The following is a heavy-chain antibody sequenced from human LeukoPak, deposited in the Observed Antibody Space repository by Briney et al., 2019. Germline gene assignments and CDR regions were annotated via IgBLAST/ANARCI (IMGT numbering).Heavy chain of an antibody. CDR1: GGSISSYY. CDR3: TTDRYYDNSELQFQH. J-gene: IGHJ1*01. D-gene: IGHD3-22*01. Sequence: PSETLSLTCTVSGGSISSYYWSWIRQPPGKGLEWIGYIYYSGSTNYNPSLKSRVTISVDTSKNQFSLKLSSVTAADTAVYYCTTDRYYDNSELQFQHWGQGTLVTVSS. V-gene: IGHV4-59*01. CDR2: IYYSGST.